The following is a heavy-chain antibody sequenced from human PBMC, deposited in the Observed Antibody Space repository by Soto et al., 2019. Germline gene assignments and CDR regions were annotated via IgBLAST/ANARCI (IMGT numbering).Heavy chain of an antibody. CDR3: AHRYDPYYFDS. V-gene: IGHV2-5*01. D-gene: IGHD1-1*01. Sequence: QITLKESGPTLVKPTQTLTLTCTFSGFSLTTSAVAVGWIRQPPGKALECLAIIYGSDDKFYSPSLNSRLTLTKDPSTNQVVLTITNMVPVDTATYYCAHRYDPYYFDSWGQGTLLTVSS. CDR2: IYGSDDK. CDR1: GFSLTTSAVA. J-gene: IGHJ4*02.